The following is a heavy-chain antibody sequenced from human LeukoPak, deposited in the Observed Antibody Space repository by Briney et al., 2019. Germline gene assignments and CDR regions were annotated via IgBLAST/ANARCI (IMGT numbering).Heavy chain of an antibody. D-gene: IGHD2-2*01. CDR2: IKGKPDGGTT. CDR3: TTDCSSTSCFGDGAFDI. Sequence: GGSLRLSCAASGFTFINAWMSWVRQAPGKGLEWVGRIKGKPDGGTTDYAAPVKGRFTISRDDSKNTLYLQMNNLETEDTAVYYCTTDCSSTSCFGDGAFDIWGQGTMVTVSS. V-gene: IGHV3-15*01. CDR1: GFTFINAW. J-gene: IGHJ3*02.